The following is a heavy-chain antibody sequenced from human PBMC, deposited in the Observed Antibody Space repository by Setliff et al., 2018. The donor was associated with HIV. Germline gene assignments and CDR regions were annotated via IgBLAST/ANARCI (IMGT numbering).Heavy chain of an antibody. CDR1: GGSFTDYY. D-gene: IGHD5-12*01. CDR2: INHSGST. V-gene: IGHV4-34*01. Sequence: FTDIGGSFTDYYWIWIRQPPGKGLEWIGEINHSGSTHYNPSLKSRFTISVDTSKSQFSLRLTSVTAADTAIYYCARQVSIPGVAITPVDYWGQGALVTVSS. J-gene: IGHJ4*02. CDR3: ARQVSIPGVAITPVDY.